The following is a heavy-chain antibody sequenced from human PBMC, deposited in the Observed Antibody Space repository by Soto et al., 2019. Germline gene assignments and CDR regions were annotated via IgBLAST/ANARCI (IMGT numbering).Heavy chain of an antibody. CDR1: GFTFSSYA. Sequence: GGSLRLSCAASGFTFSSYAMSWVRQAPGKGLEWVSAISGSGGSTYYADSVKGRFTISRDNSKNTLYLQMNSLRAEDTAVYYCAKDPPGEPWDYVWGSYRYTGGGIFDYWGQGTLVTVSS. D-gene: IGHD3-16*02. CDR2: ISGSGGST. V-gene: IGHV3-23*01. J-gene: IGHJ4*02. CDR3: AKDPPGEPWDYVWGSYRYTGGGIFDY.